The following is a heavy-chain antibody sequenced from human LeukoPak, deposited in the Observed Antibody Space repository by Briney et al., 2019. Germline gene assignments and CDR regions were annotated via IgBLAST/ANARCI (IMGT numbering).Heavy chain of an antibody. CDR3: ARTYYYYYYMDV. CDR2: IYYRGNT. CDR1: GGSISSSSYY. J-gene: IGHJ6*03. Sequence: SETLSLTCTVSGGSISSSSYYWGWIRQPPGKGPEWIGSIYYRGNTYYNPSLKSRVTISVDTSKNQFSLKLSSLTAADTAVYYCARTYYYYYYMDVWGKGTTVTVSS. V-gene: IGHV4-39*07.